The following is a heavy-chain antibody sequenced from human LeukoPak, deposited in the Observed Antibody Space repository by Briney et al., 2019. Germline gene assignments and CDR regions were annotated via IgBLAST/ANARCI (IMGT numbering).Heavy chain of an antibody. J-gene: IGHJ1*01. Sequence: SETLSLTCTVSGGSISTYYWSWIRQPPGKGLEWIGYIYYSGSTNYNPSLKSRVTISVDTSKNQFSLKLSSVTAADTAVYYCATSPAEYFQHWGQGTLVTVSS. CDR1: GGSISTYY. CDR3: ATSPAEYFQH. CDR2: IYYSGST. V-gene: IGHV4-59*01.